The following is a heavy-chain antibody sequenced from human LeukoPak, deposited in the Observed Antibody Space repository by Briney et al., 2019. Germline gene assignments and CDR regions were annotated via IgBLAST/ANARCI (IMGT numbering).Heavy chain of an antibody. CDR1: GYTFTSYA. Sequence: ASVKVSCKASGYTFTSYAMNWVRQAPGQGLEWMGWINTNTGNPTYAQGFTGRFVFSLDTSVSTAYLQISSLKAEDTAVYYCAREAPPLASIGHRKFDPWGQGTLVTVSS. J-gene: IGHJ5*02. V-gene: IGHV7-4-1*02. CDR2: INTNTGNP. D-gene: IGHD3-3*02. CDR3: AREAPPLASIGHRKFDP.